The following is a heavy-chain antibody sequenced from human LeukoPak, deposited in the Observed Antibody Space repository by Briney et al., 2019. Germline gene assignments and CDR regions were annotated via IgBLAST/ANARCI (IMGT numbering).Heavy chain of an antibody. CDR3: AREIYAGGNWLDP. D-gene: IGHD2/OR15-2a*01. CDR1: GGTFSSYA. V-gene: IGHV1-69*13. J-gene: IGHJ5*02. Sequence: SVKVSCKASGGTFSSYAISWVRQAPGQGLEWMGGIIPIFGTANYAQKFQGRVTITADESTSTAYMEPSSLRSEDTAVYYCAREIYAGGNWLDPWGQGTLVTVSS. CDR2: IIPIFGTA.